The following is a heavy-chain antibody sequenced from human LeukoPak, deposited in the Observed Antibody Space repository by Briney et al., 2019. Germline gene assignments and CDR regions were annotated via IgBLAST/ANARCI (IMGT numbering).Heavy chain of an antibody. V-gene: IGHV3-23*01. CDR2: ITNGAGST. Sequence: GGSLRLSCAAPGFTFSTFAMSWVRQAPGKGLEWVSGITNGAGSTYYADSVKGRFSISRDNSKNTLYLQMNSLRAEDTAVYYCAKEGGYSSSSVDYWGQGTLVTVSS. CDR1: GFTFSTFA. CDR3: AKEGGYSSSSVDY. J-gene: IGHJ4*02. D-gene: IGHD6-6*01.